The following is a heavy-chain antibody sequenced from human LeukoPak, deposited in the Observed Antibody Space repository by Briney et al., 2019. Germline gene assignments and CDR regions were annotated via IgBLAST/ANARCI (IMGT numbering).Heavy chain of an antibody. V-gene: IGHV4-34*01. CDR2: INHSGST. J-gene: IGHJ4*02. Sequence: KPSETLSLTCAVYGGSFSGYYWSWIRQPPGKGLEWIGEINHSGSTNYNPSLKSRVTISVDTSKNQFSLKLSSVTAADTAVYYCARTYYYDSSGYYYSGYWGQGTLVTVSS. CDR1: GGSFSGYY. D-gene: IGHD3-22*01. CDR3: ARTYYYDSSGYYYSGY.